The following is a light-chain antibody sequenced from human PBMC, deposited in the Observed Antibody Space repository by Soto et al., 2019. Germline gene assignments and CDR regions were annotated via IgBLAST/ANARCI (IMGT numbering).Light chain of an antibody. CDR1: QSIRSY. Sequence: DIQMTQSPSSLSASVGDRVTITCRASQSIRSYLNWYQQKQEKAPQLLIYAASSLQSGVPSRFSGSGSGTDFTLSISSLQPEDFATYYFQQSYRTPYTFGQGTKLEIK. CDR2: AAS. V-gene: IGKV1-39*01. CDR3: QQSYRTPYT. J-gene: IGKJ2*01.